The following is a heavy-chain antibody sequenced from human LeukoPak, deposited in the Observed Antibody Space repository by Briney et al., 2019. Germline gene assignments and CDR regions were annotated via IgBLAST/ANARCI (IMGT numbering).Heavy chain of an antibody. J-gene: IGHJ5*02. Sequence: SETLSLTCAVYGGSFSGYYWSWIRQPPGKGLEWIGEINHSGSTNYNPSLKSRVTISVDTSKNQFSLKLSSVTAADTAVYYCARRLPLRYFDWLFGFDPWGQGTLVTVSS. V-gene: IGHV4-34*01. D-gene: IGHD3-9*01. CDR3: ARRLPLRYFDWLFGFDP. CDR1: GGSFSGYY. CDR2: INHSGST.